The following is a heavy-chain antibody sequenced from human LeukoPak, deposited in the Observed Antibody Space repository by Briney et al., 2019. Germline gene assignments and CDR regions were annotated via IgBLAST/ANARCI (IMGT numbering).Heavy chain of an antibody. D-gene: IGHD3-3*01. CDR2: IRSKANSYAT. CDR3: TRQRLLEWLLKSDYYYYYMDV. V-gene: IGHV3-73*01. CDR1: GFTFSGSA. Sequence: GGSLRLSCAASGFTFSGSAMHWVRQASGKGLEWVGRIRSKANSYATAYAASVKGRFTISRDDSKNTAYLQMNSLKTEDTAVYYCTRQRLLEWLLKSDYYYYYMDVWGKGTTVTVSS. J-gene: IGHJ6*03.